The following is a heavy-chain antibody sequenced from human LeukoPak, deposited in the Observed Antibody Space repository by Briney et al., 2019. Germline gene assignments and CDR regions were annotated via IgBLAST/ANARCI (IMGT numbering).Heavy chain of an antibody. CDR2: IYVTGT. CDR3: ARHIGGGIEDMDV. J-gene: IGHJ6*03. Sequence: PSETLSLTCTVSGGSIGTYYWSWIRQSPGKGLEWIGYIYVTGTRYNPYLQSRVTISVDTSRNQLFLNMSSVTAADTAVYYCARHIGGGIEDMDVWGKGTNVTVSS. V-gene: IGHV4-59*08. D-gene: IGHD3-16*02. CDR1: GGSIGTYY.